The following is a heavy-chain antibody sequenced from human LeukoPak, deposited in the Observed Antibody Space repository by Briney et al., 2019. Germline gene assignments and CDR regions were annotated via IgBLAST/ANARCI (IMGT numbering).Heavy chain of an antibody. Sequence: SETLSLTCTVSGGSISSGSYYWSWIRQPAGKGLEWIGRIYTSGSTNYNPSLKSRVTISVDTSKNQFSLKLSSVTAADTAVYYCARTASMVAPRTTSLQDYHYMDVWGKGTTVTVSS. J-gene: IGHJ6*03. CDR3: ARTASMVAPRTTSLQDYHYMDV. D-gene: IGHD2-15*01. CDR1: GGSISSGSYY. CDR2: IYTSGST. V-gene: IGHV4-61*02.